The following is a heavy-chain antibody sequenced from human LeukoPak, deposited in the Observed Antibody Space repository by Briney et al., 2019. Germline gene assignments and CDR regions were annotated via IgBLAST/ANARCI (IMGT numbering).Heavy chain of an antibody. V-gene: IGHV1-8*01. CDR1: GYTFTGYH. J-gene: IGHJ4*02. Sequence: ASVKVSCKASGYTFTGYHVHWVRQATGQGLEWMGWVNPNSGNTGYAQKFQGRVTMTRNTSISTAYMELSSLRSEDTAVYYCARGGVLRYFDGYFDYWGQGTLVTVSS. CDR3: ARGGVLRYFDGYFDY. CDR2: VNPNSGNT. D-gene: IGHD3-9*01.